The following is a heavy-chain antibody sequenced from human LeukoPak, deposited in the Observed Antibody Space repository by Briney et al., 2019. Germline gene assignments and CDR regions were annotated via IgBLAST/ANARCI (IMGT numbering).Heavy chain of an antibody. D-gene: IGHD3-10*01. CDR2: ISGYNGNT. CDR1: GYTFISYG. CDR3: ARELGGAGSYFFPYYGMDV. Sequence: ASVKVSCKASGYTFISYGINWVRQSLGQGLEWMGWISGYNGNTNYAQNLQGRVTMTRDTSTSTAYMELRSLRSDDTAVYYCARELGGAGSYFFPYYGMDVWGQGTTVTVSS. J-gene: IGHJ6*02. V-gene: IGHV1-18*01.